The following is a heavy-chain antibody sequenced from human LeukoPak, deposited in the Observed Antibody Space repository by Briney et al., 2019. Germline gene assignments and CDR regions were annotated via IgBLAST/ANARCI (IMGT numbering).Heavy chain of an antibody. Sequence: SETLSLTCTVSGGSISNYYWSWIRQPAGKGLEWIGRIYSSGSTNSSPSLKSRVTMSLDTSKNQFSLKLSSVTAADTAVYYCARGVYIAAGQYGYWGQGTLVTVSS. CDR2: IYSSGST. CDR1: GGSISNYY. D-gene: IGHD6-13*01. J-gene: IGHJ4*02. V-gene: IGHV4-4*07. CDR3: ARGVYIAAGQYGY.